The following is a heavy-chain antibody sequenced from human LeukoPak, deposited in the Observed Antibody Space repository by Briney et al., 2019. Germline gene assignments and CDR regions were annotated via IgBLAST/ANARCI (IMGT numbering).Heavy chain of an antibody. J-gene: IGHJ6*03. CDR1: GDSISRYS. CDR3: ARDLDTAMVSNYYYYMDV. Sequence: SETLSLTCSVSGDSISRYSWSWIRQSAGKGLEWIGRIHSSGTINYNPSLKSRVSMSVDTSKNLYSLNLSSVTAADTAVYYCARDLDTAMVSNYYYYMDVWGKGTTVTVSS. CDR2: IHSSGTI. V-gene: IGHV4-4*07. D-gene: IGHD5-18*01.